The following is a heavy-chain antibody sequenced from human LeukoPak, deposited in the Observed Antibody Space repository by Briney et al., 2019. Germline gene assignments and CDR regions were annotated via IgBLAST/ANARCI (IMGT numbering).Heavy chain of an antibody. CDR1: GITFSSYG. Sequence: GGSLRLSCAASGITFSSYGMHWVRQAPGKGLEWVAFIRYDGSNKYYADSVKGRFTISRDNSKNTLYLQMNSLRAEDTAVYYCAKDGGGGYDFWSGYYRNTYYFDYWGQGTLVTVSS. D-gene: IGHD3-3*01. CDR3: AKDGGGGYDFWSGYYRNTYYFDY. CDR2: IRYDGSNK. V-gene: IGHV3-30*02. J-gene: IGHJ4*02.